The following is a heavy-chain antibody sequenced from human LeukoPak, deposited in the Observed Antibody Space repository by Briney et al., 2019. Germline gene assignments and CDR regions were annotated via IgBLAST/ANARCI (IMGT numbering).Heavy chain of an antibody. Sequence: SQTLSLTCVISGDSVSSNSAAWNWNRQSPSRGLEWLGRTYYRSKWYYHYAVSMKSRITVNPDTSKNQFSLQLNSVTPEDTAVYYCARTRDLGPDYWGQGTLVTVSS. CDR2: TYYRSKWYY. CDR1: GDSVSSNSAA. V-gene: IGHV6-1*01. CDR3: ARTRDLGPDY. D-gene: IGHD1-26*01. J-gene: IGHJ4*02.